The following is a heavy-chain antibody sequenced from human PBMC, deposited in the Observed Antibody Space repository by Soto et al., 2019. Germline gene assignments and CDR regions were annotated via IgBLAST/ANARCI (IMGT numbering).Heavy chain of an antibody. CDR2: IYYDGTA. V-gene: IGHV4-59*08. CDR3: ARVGCISTSCPFSPFDH. J-gene: IGHJ4*02. Sequence: SETLSLTCTVSGGSFSPNYWSWIRQPPGKGLEWVGYIYYDGTARHNPSLKSRVTISLETSRSQFSLRLSSVTAADTAVYYCARVGCISTSCPFSPFDHWGQGNLVTASS. CDR1: GGSFSPNY. D-gene: IGHD2-2*01.